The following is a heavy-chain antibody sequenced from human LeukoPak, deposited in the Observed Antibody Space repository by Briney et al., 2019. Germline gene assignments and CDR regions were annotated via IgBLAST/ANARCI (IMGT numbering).Heavy chain of an antibody. CDR3: ARPLSGGSCFAG. CDR2: IYHSGST. D-gene: IGHD2-15*01. J-gene: IGHJ4*02. CDR1: GGSISTTNW. V-gene: IGHV4-4*02. Sequence: PSGTLSLTCVVSGGSISTTNWWSWVRQPPGKGLEWIGEIYHSGSTNYNPSLKSRVTISVDKSKNQFSLKLNSVTAADTAVYYCARPLSGGSCFAGWGQGTLVTVSS.